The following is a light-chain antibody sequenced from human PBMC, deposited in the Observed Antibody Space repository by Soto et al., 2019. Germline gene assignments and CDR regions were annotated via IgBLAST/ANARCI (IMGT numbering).Light chain of an antibody. CDR1: QSVSNNF. J-gene: IGKJ1*01. CDR2: GAS. Sequence: EIVLTQSPGTLSLSPGERATLSCRASQSVSNNFLAWYQQKPGQAPRLLIYGASSRATGIPDRFSGSGSGTDFTLTINNLQPEDVGHYYCQQYYSFWTFGQGTTVEIK. CDR3: QQYYSFWT. V-gene: IGKV3-20*01.